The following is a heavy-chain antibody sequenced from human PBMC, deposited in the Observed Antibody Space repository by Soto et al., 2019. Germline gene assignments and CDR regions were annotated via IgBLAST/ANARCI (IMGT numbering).Heavy chain of an antibody. V-gene: IGHV3-30-3*01. D-gene: IGHD3-9*01. J-gene: IGHJ4*02. CDR3: ARADLYDILTGHGFDY. CDR2: ISYDGSNK. Sequence: HPGGSLRLSCAASGFTFSSYAMHWVRQAPGKGLEWVAVISYDGSNKYYADSVKGRFTISRDNSKNTLYLQMNSLRAEDTAVYYCARADLYDILTGHGFDYWGQGTLVTVSS. CDR1: GFTFSSYA.